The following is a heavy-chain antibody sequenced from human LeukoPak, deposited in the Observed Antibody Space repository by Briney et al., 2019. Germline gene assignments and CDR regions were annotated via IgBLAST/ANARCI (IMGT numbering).Heavy chain of an antibody. V-gene: IGHV4-34*01. J-gene: IGHJ5*02. Sequence: SETLSLTCAVYGVSFSGYYWSWIRQPPGKGLEWIGEINHSGSTNYNPSLKSRVTISVDTSKNQFSLKLSSVTAADTAVYYCARSRVYCSSTSCHGNWFDPWGQGTLVTVSS. CDR2: INHSGST. D-gene: IGHD2-2*01. CDR3: ARSRVYCSSTSCHGNWFDP. CDR1: GVSFSGYY.